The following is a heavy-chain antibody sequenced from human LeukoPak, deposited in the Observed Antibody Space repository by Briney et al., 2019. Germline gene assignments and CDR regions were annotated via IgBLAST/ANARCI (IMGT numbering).Heavy chain of an antibody. CDR3: ARGIAAAGLYYFDY. Sequence: PGGSLRLSCAASGFTFSSYSMNWVRQAPGRGLEWVSSISSSSSYIYYADSVKGRFTISRDNAKNSLYLQMNSLRAEDTAVYYCARGIAAAGLYYFDYWGQGTLVTVSS. CDR2: ISSSSSYI. V-gene: IGHV3-21*01. J-gene: IGHJ4*02. D-gene: IGHD6-13*01. CDR1: GFTFSSYS.